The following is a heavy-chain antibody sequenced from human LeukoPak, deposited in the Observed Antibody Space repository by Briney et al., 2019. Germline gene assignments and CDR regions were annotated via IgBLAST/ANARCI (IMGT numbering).Heavy chain of an antibody. Sequence: GGSLRLSCAASGFSFSSHWVHWVRQAPGKGLVWVSRISDDGSYTSNVDSVKGRFTISRDNAKNSLYLQMNSLRAEDTAVYYCASGWDTAYWGQGTLVTVSS. J-gene: IGHJ4*02. D-gene: IGHD1-26*01. V-gene: IGHV3-74*01. CDR2: ISDDGSYT. CDR1: GFSFSSHW. CDR3: ASGWDTAY.